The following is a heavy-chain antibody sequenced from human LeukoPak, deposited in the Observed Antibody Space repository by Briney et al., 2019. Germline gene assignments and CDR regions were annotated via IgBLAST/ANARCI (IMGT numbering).Heavy chain of an antibody. V-gene: IGHV4-39*07. CDR1: GGSISSSSYY. CDR2: IYYSGST. D-gene: IGHD3-22*01. CDR3: ARDGTYYYDSSGYSNFDY. Sequence: SETLSLTCTVSGGSISSSSYYWGWIRQPPGKGLEWIGSIYYSGSTYYNPSLKSRVTISVDTSKNQFSLKLSSVTAADTAVYYCARDGTYYYDSSGYSNFDYWGQGTLVTVSS. J-gene: IGHJ4*02.